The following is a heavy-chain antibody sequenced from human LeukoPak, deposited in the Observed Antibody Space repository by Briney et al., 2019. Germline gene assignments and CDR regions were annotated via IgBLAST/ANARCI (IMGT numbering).Heavy chain of an antibody. J-gene: IGHJ4*02. D-gene: IGHD6-13*01. CDR2: IIPIFGTA. CDR1: GGTFSSYA. CDR3: ARGAAAVFDY. Sequence: GASVKVSCKASGGTFSSYAISWVRQAPGQGLEWMGRIIPIFGTANYAQKFQGRVTITTDESTSTAYMELGSLRSEDTAVYYCARGAAAVFDYWGQGTLVTVSS. V-gene: IGHV1-69*05.